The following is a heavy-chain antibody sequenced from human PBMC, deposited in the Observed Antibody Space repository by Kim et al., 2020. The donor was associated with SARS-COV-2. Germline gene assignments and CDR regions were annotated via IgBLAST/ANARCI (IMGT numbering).Heavy chain of an antibody. D-gene: IGHD1-26*01. V-gene: IGHV3-11*05. Sequence: AKSVKGRFTISRDNAENSLYLQMNSLRAEDTAVYYCARVMCSGNYYHWFDTWGQGTLVTVSS. J-gene: IGHJ5*02. CDR3: ARVMCSGNYYHWFDT.